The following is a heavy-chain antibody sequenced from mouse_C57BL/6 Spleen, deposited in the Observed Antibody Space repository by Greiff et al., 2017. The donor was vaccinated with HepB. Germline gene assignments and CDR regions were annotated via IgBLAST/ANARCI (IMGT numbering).Heavy chain of an antibody. Sequence: VQLQQPGAELVKPGASVKLSCKASGYTFTSYWLHWLKQRPGQGLEWIGMIHPNSGSTNYNEKFKSKATLTVDKSSSTAYMQLSSLTSEDSAVYYCARREVLRSFDVWGTGTTVTVSS. V-gene: IGHV1-64*01. D-gene: IGHD2-14*01. CDR1: GYTFTSYW. CDR3: ARREVLRSFDV. J-gene: IGHJ1*03. CDR2: IHPNSGST.